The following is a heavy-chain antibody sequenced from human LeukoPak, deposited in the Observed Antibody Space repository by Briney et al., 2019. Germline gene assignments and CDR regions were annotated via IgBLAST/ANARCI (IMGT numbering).Heavy chain of an antibody. J-gene: IGHJ3*02. Sequence: ASVKVSRKASGYTFTSYYMHGVRQAPGQGLEWMGIINPSGGSTSYAQKFQGRVTMTRDTSTSTVYMELSSLRSEDTAVYYCARDPPPPSWYSGDSSGAFDIWGQGTMVTVSS. D-gene: IGHD1-26*01. CDR3: ARDPPPPSWYSGDSSGAFDI. V-gene: IGHV1-46*03. CDR2: INPSGGST. CDR1: GYTFTSYY.